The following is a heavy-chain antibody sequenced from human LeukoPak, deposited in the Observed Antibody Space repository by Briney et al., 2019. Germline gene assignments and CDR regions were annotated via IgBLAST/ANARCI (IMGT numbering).Heavy chain of an antibody. V-gene: IGHV3-49*03. CDR3: TRDRIQTDY. J-gene: IGHJ4*02. CDR1: GFTFAAYS. CDR2: IRNKVAGWTA. Sequence: GGSLRLSCTASGFTFAAYSMTWFRLAPGKGLEWVSFIRNKVAGWTAEYAASVRGRFTVSRDDSNSIVYLQMNNLKTEDTGVYYCTRDRIQTDYWGQGTLVTVSS.